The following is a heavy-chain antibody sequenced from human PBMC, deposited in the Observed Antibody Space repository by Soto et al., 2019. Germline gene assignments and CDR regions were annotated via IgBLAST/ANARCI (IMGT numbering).Heavy chain of an antibody. CDR3: AKDGYGPTGDTPGFDY. D-gene: IGHD4-17*01. Sequence: EVQLLESGGGLVQPGGSLSLSCAASGFTFSSYAMSWVRQAPGKGLEWVSAISGSGGSTYYADSVKGRFTISRDNSKNTLYLQMNSLRAEDTAVYYCAKDGYGPTGDTPGFDYWGQGTLVTVSS. CDR1: GFTFSSYA. V-gene: IGHV3-23*01. J-gene: IGHJ4*02. CDR2: ISGSGGST.